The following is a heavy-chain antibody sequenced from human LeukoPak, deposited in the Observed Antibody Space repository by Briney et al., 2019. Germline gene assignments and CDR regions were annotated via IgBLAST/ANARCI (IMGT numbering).Heavy chain of an antibody. V-gene: IGHV3-23*01. CDR1: GFTFSSYA. CDR3: ARASGIAVAGTRAADPSFDY. Sequence: PGGSLRLPCAASGFTFSSYAMSWVRQAPGKGLEWVSAISGSGGTTYYADSVKGRFTISRDNAKNSLYLQMNSLRAEDTAVYYCARASGIAVAGTRAADPSFDYWGQGTLVTVSS. D-gene: IGHD6-19*01. J-gene: IGHJ4*02. CDR2: ISGSGGTT.